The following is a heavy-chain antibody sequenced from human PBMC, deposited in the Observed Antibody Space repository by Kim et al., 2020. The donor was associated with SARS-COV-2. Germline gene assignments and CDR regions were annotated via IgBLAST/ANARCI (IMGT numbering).Heavy chain of an antibody. CDR3: ARNRYCSGGSCYSIYFDY. Sequence: GGSLRLSCAASGFTFSSYSMNWVRQAPGKGLEWVSSISSSSSYIYYADSVKGRFTISRDNAKNSLYLQMNSLRAEDTAVYYCARNRYCSGGSCYSIYFDYWGQGTLVTVSS. V-gene: IGHV3-21*01. J-gene: IGHJ4*02. CDR1: GFTFSSYS. CDR2: ISSSSSYI. D-gene: IGHD2-15*01.